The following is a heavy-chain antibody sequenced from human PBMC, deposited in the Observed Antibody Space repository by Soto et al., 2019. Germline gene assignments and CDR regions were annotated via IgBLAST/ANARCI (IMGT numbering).Heavy chain of an antibody. D-gene: IGHD6-6*01. CDR1: GGTFSSYA. CDR3: ARESVYSSSPFDY. CDR2: MIPIFGTA. Sequence: ASVKVSCKASGGTFSSYAISWVRQAPGQGLEWMGGMIPIFGTANYAQKFQGRVTITADESTSTAYMELSSLRSEDTAVYYCARESVYSSSPFDYWGQGTPVTVSS. V-gene: IGHV1-69*13. J-gene: IGHJ4*02.